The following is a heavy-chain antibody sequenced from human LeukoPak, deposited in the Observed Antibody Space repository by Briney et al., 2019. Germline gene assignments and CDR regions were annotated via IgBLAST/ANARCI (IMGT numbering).Heavy chain of an antibody. J-gene: IGHJ4*02. V-gene: IGHV4-59*01. D-gene: IGHD5-24*01. CDR1: GGSTSSYY. Sequence: PSETLSLTCTVSGGSTSSYYWSWIRQPPGKGLEWIGYIYYSGSTTYNPSLKSRVSISVDTSKNQFSLRLSSVTAADTAVYYCARDKAGYNDYWGQGTLVTVSS. CDR2: IYYSGST. CDR3: ARDKAGYNDY.